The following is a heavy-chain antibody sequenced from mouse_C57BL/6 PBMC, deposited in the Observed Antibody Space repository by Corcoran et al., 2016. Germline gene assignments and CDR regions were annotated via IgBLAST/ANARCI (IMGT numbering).Heavy chain of an antibody. Sequence: QVQLQQSGAELVKPGASVKISCKASGYAFSSYWMHWVKQRPGKGLEWIGQIYPGDGDTNYNGKFKGKATLTADKSSSTVYMELSRLTSEDSAVYFCARHERETGPFDYWGQGTTLTVSS. V-gene: IGHV1-80*01. D-gene: IGHD4-1*01. CDR3: ARHERETGPFDY. CDR1: GYAFSSYW. J-gene: IGHJ2*01. CDR2: IYPGDGDT.